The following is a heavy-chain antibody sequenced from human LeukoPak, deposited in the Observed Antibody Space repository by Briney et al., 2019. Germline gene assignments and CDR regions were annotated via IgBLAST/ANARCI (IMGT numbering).Heavy chain of an antibody. CDR2: IDHAGRA. CDR1: GGSFNDYY. J-gene: IGHJ6*03. CDR3: ARGWEPFEYSTSWYRGSYYYYYMSV. D-gene: IGHD6-13*01. Sequence: SETLSLTCAVYGGSFNDYYWTWIRQPPGKGLEWIGVIDHAGRANYNPSLKSRVTISVDTSKNQFSLHLNSVTAADTAVYYCARGWEPFEYSTSWYRGSYYYYYMSVWGKGTAVTVSS. V-gene: IGHV4-34*01.